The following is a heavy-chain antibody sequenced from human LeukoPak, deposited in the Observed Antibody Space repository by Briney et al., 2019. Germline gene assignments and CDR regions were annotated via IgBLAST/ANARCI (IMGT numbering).Heavy chain of an antibody. V-gene: IGHV3-21*01. J-gene: IGHJ4*02. CDR1: GFPFSSYS. CDR3: ARGRGLPGPLDY. Sequence: TGGSLRLSCAASGFPFSSYSMNWVRQAPGKGLEWVSSISSGTSFIYYADSVKGRFTISRDNAKNSLYLQMNSLRAEDTAVYYCARGRGLPGPLDYWGQGTLVTVSS. D-gene: IGHD3-10*01. CDR2: ISSGTSFI.